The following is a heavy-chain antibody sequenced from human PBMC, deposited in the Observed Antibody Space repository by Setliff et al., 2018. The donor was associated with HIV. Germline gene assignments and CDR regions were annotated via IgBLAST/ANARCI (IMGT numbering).Heavy chain of an antibody. Sequence: ASVKVSCKASGSTFSTYDINWVRQAPGQGPEWMGWMNPNSGNTGYAPKLQGRVTMTRNTSISTAYMELSSLRSDDTAVYYCATVLGAVAGTDAFDIWGQGTMVTVSS. CDR2: MNPNSGNT. J-gene: IGHJ3*02. CDR1: GSTFSTYD. D-gene: IGHD6-19*01. CDR3: ATVLGAVAGTDAFDI. V-gene: IGHV1-8*01.